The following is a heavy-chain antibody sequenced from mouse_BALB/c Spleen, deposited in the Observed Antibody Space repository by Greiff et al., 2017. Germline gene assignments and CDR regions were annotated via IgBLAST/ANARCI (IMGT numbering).Heavy chain of an antibody. D-gene: IGHD2-14*01. Sequence: VQLQQSGPELVKPGASVKMSCKASGYTFTDYVISWVKQRTGQGLEWIGEIYPGSGSTYYNEKFKGKATLTADKSSNTAYMQLSSLTSEDSAVYFCATYYRYAWYFDVWGAGTTVTVSS. CDR2: IYPGSGST. CDR1: GYTFTDYV. CDR3: ATYYRYAWYFDV. V-gene: IGHV1-77*01. J-gene: IGHJ1*01.